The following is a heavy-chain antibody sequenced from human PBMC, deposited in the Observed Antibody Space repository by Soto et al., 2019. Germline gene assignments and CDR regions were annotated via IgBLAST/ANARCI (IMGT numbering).Heavy chain of an antibody. CDR1: GYTFTSYG. D-gene: IGHD2-15*01. V-gene: IGHV1-18*01. CDR3: ARVEDIVVVVAAYRRLFPTAFDY. Sequence: GASVKVSCKASGYTFTSYGISWVRQAPGQGLEWMGWISAYNGNTNYAQKLQGRVTMTTDTSTSTAYMELRSLRSDDTAVYYCARVEDIVVVVAAYRRLFPTAFDYWGQGTLVTVSS. CDR2: ISAYNGNT. J-gene: IGHJ4*02.